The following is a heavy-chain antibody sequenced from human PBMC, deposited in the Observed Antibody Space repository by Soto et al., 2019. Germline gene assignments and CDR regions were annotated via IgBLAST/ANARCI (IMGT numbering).Heavy chain of an antibody. Sequence: QLQLQESGSGLVKPSQTLSLTCAVSGGSISSGGYSWSWIRQPPGKGLEWIGYIYHSGSTYYNPSRRSRVTIAVDRTKNQFSLKLRSVTAADTAVYYCARGAPVVNDYWGQGTLVTVSS. CDR1: GGSISSGGYS. V-gene: IGHV4-30-2*01. D-gene: IGHD3-22*01. CDR3: ARGAPVVNDY. CDR2: IYHSGST. J-gene: IGHJ4*02.